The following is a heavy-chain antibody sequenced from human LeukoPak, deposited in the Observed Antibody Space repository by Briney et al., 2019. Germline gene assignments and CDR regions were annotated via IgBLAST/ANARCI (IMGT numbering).Heavy chain of an antibody. CDR3: ASGDYYYDSSGHAFDI. CDR2: IYYSGST. J-gene: IGHJ3*02. Sequence: SETLSLTCTVSGDSISSYYWSWIRQPQGKGLEWIGYIYYSGSTNYNPSLKSRVTISVDTSKNQFSLKLSSVTAADTAVYYCASGDYYYDSSGHAFDIWGQGTMATVSS. D-gene: IGHD3-22*01. CDR1: GDSISSYY. V-gene: IGHV4-59*01.